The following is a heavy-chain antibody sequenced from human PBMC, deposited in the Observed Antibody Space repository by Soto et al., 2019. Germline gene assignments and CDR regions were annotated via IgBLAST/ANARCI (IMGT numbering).Heavy chain of an antibody. CDR3: VRKNPGTRPFDY. CDR1: GFTFDTYA. CDR2: IGTDSNT. V-gene: IGHV3-23*01. J-gene: IGHJ4*01. Sequence: PGGSLRLSCAASGFTFDTYAMNWVRQAPGKGLAWVSAIGTDSNTYYADSVKGRFTISRDNSRTTLYLQMNSLRAEDTALYYCVRKNPGTRPFDYWGQGTLVTVYS.